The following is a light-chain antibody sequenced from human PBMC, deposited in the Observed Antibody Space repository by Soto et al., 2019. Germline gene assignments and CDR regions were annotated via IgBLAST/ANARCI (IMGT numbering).Light chain of an antibody. CDR3: SLYTSSSTVA. CDR1: SSDDGIYNR. Sequence: QSVLTQPPSVSGSPGQSVTIPCTASSSDDGIYNRVSWYQQPPGTPPKLMIYEVSNRPSGVPDRFSGSKSGNTASLTISGLQAEDEANYYCSLYTSSSTVAFGAGTKLTVL. V-gene: IGLV2-18*01. J-gene: IGLJ2*01. CDR2: EVS.